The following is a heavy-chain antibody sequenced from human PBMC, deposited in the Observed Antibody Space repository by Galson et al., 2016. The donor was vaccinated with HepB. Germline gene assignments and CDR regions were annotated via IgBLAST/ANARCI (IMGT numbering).Heavy chain of an antibody. CDR1: GFSFSSFA. D-gene: IGHD6-6*01. Sequence: SLRLSCAASGFSFSSFAMSWVRQAPGKGLEWVSVISGSGDITHYADSVKGRFAISRDNSKNTLYLQMNSLGVDDTAIYFCAKGTSVPVPFDCWGQGTLVTASS. CDR2: ISGSGDIT. CDR3: AKGTSVPVPFDC. V-gene: IGHV3-23*01. J-gene: IGHJ4*02.